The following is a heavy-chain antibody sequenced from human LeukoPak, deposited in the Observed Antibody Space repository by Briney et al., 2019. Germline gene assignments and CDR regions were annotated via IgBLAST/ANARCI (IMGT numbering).Heavy chain of an antibody. V-gene: IGHV3-30-3*01. CDR3: ARGLQGRGYYFDY. CDR2: VSYDGSNK. J-gene: IGHJ4*02. CDR1: GFTFSSYA. D-gene: IGHD6-25*01. Sequence: GGSLRLSCAASGFTFSSYAMHWVRQAPGKGLEWVAVVSYDGSNKYYADSVKGRFTISRDSSKNTLYLQMNSLRAEDTAVYYCARGLQGRGYYFDYWGQGTLVTVSS.